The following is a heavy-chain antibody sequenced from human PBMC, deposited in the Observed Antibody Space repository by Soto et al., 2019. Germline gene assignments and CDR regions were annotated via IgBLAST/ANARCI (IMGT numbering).Heavy chain of an antibody. V-gene: IGHV3-53*01. CDR3: AKDRGSGSYIFDY. CDR2: IYRGGTT. Sequence: HPGGSLRLSCAASGFTVSSNYMSWIRQGPGKGLEWVSFIYRGGTTYYADSVKGRFTISRDTSQNTLSLQMHNLRADDTAVYYCAKDRGSGSYIFDYWGQGTPVTVSS. CDR1: GFTVSSNY. D-gene: IGHD6-19*01. J-gene: IGHJ4*02.